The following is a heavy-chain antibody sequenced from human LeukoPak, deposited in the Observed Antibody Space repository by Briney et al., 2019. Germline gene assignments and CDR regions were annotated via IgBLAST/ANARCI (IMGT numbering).Heavy chain of an antibody. Sequence: GASVKVSCKASGYTFTSYDINWVRQAPGQGIEWMGWMNPNSGNTGYAQKFQGRVTITRNTSISTAYMELGRLRYGDRAVYYCEREGRGYCSSTSCYMQHFDYWGQGTLVTVSS. J-gene: IGHJ4*02. V-gene: IGHV1-8*03. CDR1: GYTFTSYD. CDR3: EREGRGYCSSTSCYMQHFDY. CDR2: MNPNSGNT. D-gene: IGHD2-2*01.